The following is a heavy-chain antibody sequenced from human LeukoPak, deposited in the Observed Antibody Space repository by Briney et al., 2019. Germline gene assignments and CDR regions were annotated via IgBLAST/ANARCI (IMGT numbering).Heavy chain of an antibody. Sequence: SETLSLTCTVSGGSISSSSYFWGWIRQPPGKGLEWIGSIYYSGSTYYNPSLKSRVTISVDTSNNQFSLKLTSVTASDTAGSYCARNRFGGFYYFDYWGQGTLVTVSS. CDR2: IYYSGST. D-gene: IGHD3-10*01. V-gene: IGHV4-39*01. CDR1: GGSISSSSYF. CDR3: ARNRFGGFYYFDY. J-gene: IGHJ4*02.